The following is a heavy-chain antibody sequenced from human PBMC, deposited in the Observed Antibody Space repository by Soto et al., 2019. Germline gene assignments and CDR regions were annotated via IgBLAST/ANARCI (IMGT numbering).Heavy chain of an antibody. D-gene: IGHD2-2*02. J-gene: IGHJ5*01. Sequence: QVRLQESGPGLVKPSGTLSLTCDVSGDSISSITWWIWVRQPPGKGLRWIGEVYHTGTTNYNPSLKRRVTISVAKSQNHFSLNVTSVTAADTAVYYCARSSGCFAISLLDTWGQGALVTVSS. CDR3: ARSSGCFAISLLDT. CDR1: GDSISSITW. CDR2: VYHTGTT. V-gene: IGHV4-4*02.